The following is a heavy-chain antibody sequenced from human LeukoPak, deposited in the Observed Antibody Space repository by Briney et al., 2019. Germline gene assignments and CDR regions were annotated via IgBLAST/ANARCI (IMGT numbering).Heavy chain of an antibody. CDR3: AHRRRRWWFDL. CDR1: GFARRTRGEG. D-gene: IGHD6-13*01. J-gene: IGHJ5*02. CDR2: IYWDDHK. V-gene: IGHV2-5*02. Sequence: SGPTLFYPAPTLTLTGTFSGFARRTRGEGVGWMRQPPGKALDWIALIYWDDHKRYTPSLKSSLTITKDTSKNQVVLTMTTMDPVDTATYYCAHRRRRWWFDLWGQGTLVTVSS.